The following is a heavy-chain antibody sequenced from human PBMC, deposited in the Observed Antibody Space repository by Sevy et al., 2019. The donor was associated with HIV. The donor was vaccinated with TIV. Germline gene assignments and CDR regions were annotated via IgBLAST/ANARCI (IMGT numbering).Heavy chain of an antibody. CDR3: ARALDILTGYYWFDP. J-gene: IGHJ5*02. V-gene: IGHV1-18*01. CDR1: GYTFTSYG. Sequence: ASVKVSCKASGYTFTSYGISWVRQAPGQGLEWMGWISAYNGNTNYAQKLQGRVTMTTDTSTSTAYMELRSLRSDDTAGYYCARALDILTGYYWFDPWGQGTLVTVSS. CDR2: ISAYNGNT. D-gene: IGHD3-9*01.